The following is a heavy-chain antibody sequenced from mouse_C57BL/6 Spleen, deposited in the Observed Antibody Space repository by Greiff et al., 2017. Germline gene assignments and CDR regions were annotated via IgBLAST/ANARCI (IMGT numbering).Heavy chain of an antibody. CDR3: AREVCYGSTFDY. CDR1: GFTFSDYG. V-gene: IGHV5-17*01. D-gene: IGHD1-1*01. J-gene: IGHJ2*01. CDR2: ISSGSSTI. Sequence: EVQGVEPGGGLVKPGGSLKLSCAASGFTFSDYGMHWVRQAPEKGLEWVAYISSGSSTIYYADTVKGRFTISGDNANNTLFLHITSLRSEDTAMYYCAREVCYGSTFDYWGQGTTLTVSS.